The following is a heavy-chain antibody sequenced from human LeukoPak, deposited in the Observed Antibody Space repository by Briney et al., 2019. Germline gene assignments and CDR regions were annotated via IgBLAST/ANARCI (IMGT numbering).Heavy chain of an antibody. D-gene: IGHD1-1*01. CDR2: IYYSGST. J-gene: IGHJ4*02. Sequence: SETLSLTCTVPGGSISSYYWSWIRQPPGKGLEWIGYIYYSGSTNYNPSLKSRVTISVDTSKNQFSLKLSSVTAADTAVYYCARDHHWHADGFDYWGQGTLVTVSS. CDR1: GGSISSYY. V-gene: IGHV4-59*01. CDR3: ARDHHWHADGFDY.